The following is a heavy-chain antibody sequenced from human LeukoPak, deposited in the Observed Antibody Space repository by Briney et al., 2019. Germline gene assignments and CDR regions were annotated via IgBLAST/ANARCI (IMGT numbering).Heavy chain of an antibody. D-gene: IGHD3-3*01. CDR1: GFTFSDSW. V-gene: IGHV3-7*01. CDR3: ANYTHWVAGDV. Sequence: GGSLRLSCAASGFTFSDSWMSWVPQAPGKRLEWVANMNQDGSEKDYVDSVKGRFTISRDNARNSLYLQMGSLRAEDTAVYYCANYTHWVAGDVWGQGTTVTVSS. CDR2: MNQDGSEK. J-gene: IGHJ6*02.